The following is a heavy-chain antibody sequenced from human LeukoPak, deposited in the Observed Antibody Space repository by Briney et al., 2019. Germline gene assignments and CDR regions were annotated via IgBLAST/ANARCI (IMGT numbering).Heavy chain of an antibody. CDR3: ARQIDSYVYLDY. D-gene: IGHD3-22*01. CDR2: IYYSGST. J-gene: IGHJ4*02. CDR1: GGSISYYY. Sequence: SETLSLTCTVSGGSISYYYWSWIRQPPGKGLEWIGWIYYSGSTTYNPSLKSRVTISVDTSKTHFSLKLSSVTAADTAVYYCARQIDSYVYLDYWGQGTLVTVSS. V-gene: IGHV4-59*08.